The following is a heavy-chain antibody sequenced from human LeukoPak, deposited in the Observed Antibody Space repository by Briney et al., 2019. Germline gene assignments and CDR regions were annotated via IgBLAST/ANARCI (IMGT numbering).Heavy chain of an antibody. Sequence: PPQTLSLTCTVSGGSISSGSYYWSWIRQPAGKGLEWIGRIYTSGSTNYNPSLKSRVTISVDTSKNQFSLKLSSVTAADTAVYYCARAGYYDAFDIWGQGTTVTVSS. J-gene: IGHJ3*02. V-gene: IGHV4-61*02. CDR3: ARAGYYDAFDI. CDR2: IYTSGST. CDR1: GGSISSGSYY. D-gene: IGHD3-10*01.